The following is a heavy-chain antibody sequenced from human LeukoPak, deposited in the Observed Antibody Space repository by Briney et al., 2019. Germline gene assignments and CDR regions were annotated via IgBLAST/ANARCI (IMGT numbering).Heavy chain of an antibody. CDR3: AREGHIVVVTAPRRRYYGMDV. Sequence: PLETLSLTCTVSGGSISSYYWSWIRQPAGKGLEWIGRIYTSGSTNYNPSLKSRVTMSVDTSKNQFSLKLSSVTAADTAVYYCAREGHIVVVTAPRRRYYGMDVWGQGTTVTVSS. J-gene: IGHJ6*02. CDR1: GGSISSYY. D-gene: IGHD2-21*02. CDR2: IYTSGST. V-gene: IGHV4-4*07.